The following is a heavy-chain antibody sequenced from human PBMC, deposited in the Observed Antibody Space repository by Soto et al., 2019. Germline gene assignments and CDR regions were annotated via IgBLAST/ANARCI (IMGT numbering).Heavy chain of an antibody. J-gene: IGHJ3*02. V-gene: IGHV3-7*01. CDR1: AFTLSSYW. CDR3: ARDYEFGFDI. Sequence: EVQLVESGGGLVQPGGSLRLSCEASAFTLSSYWMSWVRQAPGKGLEWVANIKPDGSGKYYVDSVKGRFTISSDNTKNSLYLQMSTLRPEDTAIYYCARDYEFGFDIWGQGTLVTVSS. D-gene: IGHD3-22*01. CDR2: IKPDGSGK.